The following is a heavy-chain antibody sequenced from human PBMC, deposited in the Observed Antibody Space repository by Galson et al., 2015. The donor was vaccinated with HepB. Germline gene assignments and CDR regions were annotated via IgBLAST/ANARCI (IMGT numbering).Heavy chain of an antibody. V-gene: IGHV3-21*01. J-gene: IGHJ3*02. CDR3: ARDKVAGRMTTVTTLLPEPFDI. Sequence: SLRLSCAASGFTFSSYSMNWVRQAPGKGLEWVSSISSSSSYIYYADSVKGRFTISRDNAKNSLYLQMNSLRAEDTAMYYCARDKVAGRMTTVTTLLPEPFDIWGQGTMVTVSS. D-gene: IGHD4-17*01. CDR2: ISSSSSYI. CDR1: GFTFSSYS.